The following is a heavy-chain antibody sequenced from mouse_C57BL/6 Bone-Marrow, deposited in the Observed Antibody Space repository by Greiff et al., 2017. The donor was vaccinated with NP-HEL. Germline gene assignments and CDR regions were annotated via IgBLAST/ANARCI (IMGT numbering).Heavy chain of an antibody. Sequence: QVQLQQSGPELVKPGASVKISCKASGYAFSSSWMNWVKQRPGKGLEWIGRIYPGDGDTNYNGKFKGKATLTADKSSSTAYMQLSSLTSEDSAVYFCAIYYGNYGWYFDVWGTGTTVTVSS. CDR1: GYAFSSSW. CDR2: IYPGDGDT. J-gene: IGHJ1*03. D-gene: IGHD2-1*01. V-gene: IGHV1-82*01. CDR3: AIYYGNYGWYFDV.